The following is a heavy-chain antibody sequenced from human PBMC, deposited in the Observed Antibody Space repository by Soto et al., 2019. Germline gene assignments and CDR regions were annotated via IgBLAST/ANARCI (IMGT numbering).Heavy chain of an antibody. CDR1: GFTFSSYG. Sequence: GGSLRLSCAASGFTFSSYGMHWVRQAPGKGLEWVAVISYDGSNKYYADSVKGRFTISRDNSKNTLYLQMNSLRAEDTAVYYCANPFDWSPQWGQGTLVTVSS. D-gene: IGHD3-9*01. CDR3: ANPFDWSPQ. CDR2: ISYDGSNK. V-gene: IGHV3-30*18. J-gene: IGHJ4*02.